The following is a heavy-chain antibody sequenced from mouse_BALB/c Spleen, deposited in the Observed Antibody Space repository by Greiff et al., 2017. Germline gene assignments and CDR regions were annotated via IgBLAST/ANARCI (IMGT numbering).Heavy chain of an antibody. D-gene: IGHD1-1*01. Sequence: QVQLKESGPSLVQPSQSLSITCTVSGFSLTSYGVHWVRQSPGKGLEWLGVIWRGGSTDYNAAFMSRLSITKDNSKSQVFFKMNSLQADDTAIYYCAKNYYGSSYVAWFAYWGQGTLVTVSA. CDR1: GFSLTSYG. V-gene: IGHV2-5-1*01. CDR2: IWRGGST. CDR3: AKNYYGSSYVAWFAY. J-gene: IGHJ3*01.